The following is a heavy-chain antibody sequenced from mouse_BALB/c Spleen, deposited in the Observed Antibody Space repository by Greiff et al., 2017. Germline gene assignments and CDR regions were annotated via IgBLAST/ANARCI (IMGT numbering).Heavy chain of an antibody. CDR2: INPSSGYT. CDR1: GYTFTSYT. Sequence: QVQLQQSAAELARPGASVKMSCKASGYTFTSYTMHWVKQRPGQGLEWIGYINPSSGYTEYNQKFKDKTTLTADKSSSTAYMQLSSLTSEDSAVYYCARSDDYDRKPDYWGQGTTLTVSS. CDR3: ARSDDYDRKPDY. D-gene: IGHD2-4*01. J-gene: IGHJ2*01. V-gene: IGHV1-4*02.